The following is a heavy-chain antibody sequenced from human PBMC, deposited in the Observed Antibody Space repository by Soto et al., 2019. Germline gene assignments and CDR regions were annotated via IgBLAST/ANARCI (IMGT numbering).Heavy chain of an antibody. D-gene: IGHD3-16*01. CDR3: AGGALGYNWFDP. J-gene: IGHJ5*02. CDR1: GGSISSGDYY. Sequence: QVQLQESGPGLVKASQTLSITCTVSGGSISSGDYYWSWIRQPPGKGPEWSGYIYSNEYTSYEPSLKSRVTSSLDTTKNHFSLNLNSVTAADTAVYYCAGGALGYNWFDPWGQGTLVTVSS. CDR2: IYSNEYT. V-gene: IGHV4-30-4*01.